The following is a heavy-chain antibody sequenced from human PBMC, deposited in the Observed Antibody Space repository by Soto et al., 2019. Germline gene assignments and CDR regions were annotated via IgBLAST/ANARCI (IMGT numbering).Heavy chain of an antibody. J-gene: IGHJ4*02. CDR3: ARIPRYCSTTPCYVDY. CDR1: GGSISNYY. CDR2: IYTSGST. V-gene: IGHV4-4*07. D-gene: IGHD2-2*01. Sequence: SENLSLTCTVSGGSISNYYWSWSRQPAGKGLEWIGRIYTSGSTNYNPSLKSRVTMSVDTSKNQFSLKLSSVTAADTAVYYCARIPRYCSTTPCYVDYWGQGSRVTVSS.